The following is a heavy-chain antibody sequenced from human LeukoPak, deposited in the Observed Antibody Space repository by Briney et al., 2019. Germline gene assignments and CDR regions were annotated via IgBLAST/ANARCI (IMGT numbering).Heavy chain of an antibody. CDR1: GFTFGDYA. CDR3: TRESVQGLLDAFDI. CDR2: IRSKAYGGTT. J-gene: IGHJ3*02. D-gene: IGHD2-15*01. Sequence: GGSLRLSCTASGFTFGDYAMSWVRQAPGKGLEWVGFIRSKAYGGTTEYAASVKGRFTISRDDSKSIAYLQMNSLKTEDTAVYYCTRESVQGLLDAFDIWGQGTMVTVSS. V-gene: IGHV3-49*04.